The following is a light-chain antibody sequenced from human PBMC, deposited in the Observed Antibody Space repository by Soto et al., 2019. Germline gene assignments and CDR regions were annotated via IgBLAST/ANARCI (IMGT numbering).Light chain of an antibody. CDR1: SSNIGRNT. V-gene: IGLV1-44*01. Sequence: QSVLTQPPSASGTPGQRVTISCSGTSSNIGRNTVNWYQQLPGAAPKLLIYSNNQRPSGVPDRFSGSKSGTSASLAISGLQSEDEADYYCAAWDDSLNGSYVFGTGTKVTAL. J-gene: IGLJ1*01. CDR3: AAWDDSLNGSYV. CDR2: SNN.